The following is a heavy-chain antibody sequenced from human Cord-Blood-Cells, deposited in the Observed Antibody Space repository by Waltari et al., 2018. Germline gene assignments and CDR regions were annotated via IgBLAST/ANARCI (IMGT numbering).Heavy chain of an antibody. CDR2: IYYSGST. CDR3: ARGTANWGNYFDY. Sequence: QVQLQESGPGLVTPSETLSLPCTVSGGSVSSGSYYWSWIRQPPGKGLEWIGYIYYSGSTNYHPALKSRVTIAVDTSKNQFSLKLSSVTAADTAVYYCARGTANWGNYFDYWGQGTLVTVSS. D-gene: IGHD7-27*01. J-gene: IGHJ4*02. V-gene: IGHV4-61*01. CDR1: GGSVSSGSYY.